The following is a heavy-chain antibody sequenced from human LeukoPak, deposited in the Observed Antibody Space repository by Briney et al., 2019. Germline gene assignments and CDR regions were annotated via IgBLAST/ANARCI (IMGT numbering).Heavy chain of an antibody. J-gene: IGHJ4*02. D-gene: IGHD1-7*01. CDR3: ARGPITGTPADY. Sequence: SVKVSCKASGGTFSSYAISWVRQAPGQGLEWMGGIIPIFGTANYAQKFQGRVTITTDDSTSTAYMELSSLRSEDTAVYYCARGPITGTPADYWGQGTLVTVSS. V-gene: IGHV1-69*05. CDR2: IIPIFGTA. CDR1: GGTFSSYA.